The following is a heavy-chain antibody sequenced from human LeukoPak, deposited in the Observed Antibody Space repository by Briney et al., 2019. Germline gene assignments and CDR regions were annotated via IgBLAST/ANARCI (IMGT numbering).Heavy chain of an antibody. Sequence: GGCLRLSCAAPGFTFSLYWMSWGRQAPGKGLAWVANIKEDGSEIHSVDSVKGRFTISRDNSKNSVYLQMNSLRAEDTAVYFCARIGYSSSSFDYWGQGSLVIVSS. J-gene: IGHJ4*02. CDR3: ARIGYSSSSFDY. CDR1: GFTFSLYW. D-gene: IGHD6-6*01. V-gene: IGHV3-7*01. CDR2: IKEDGSEI.